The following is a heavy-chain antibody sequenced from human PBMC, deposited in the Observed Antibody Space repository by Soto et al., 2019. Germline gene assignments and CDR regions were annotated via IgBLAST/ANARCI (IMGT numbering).Heavy chain of an antibody. J-gene: IGHJ4*01. D-gene: IGHD4-17*01. CDR3: EKRREATETLDD. Sequence: SDTLSLTCAVSGVFISSGGYSWSLIRQPPGKGLEWIGYIYHSGSTYYNPSLKSRVTISVDRSKNQFSLKLSSVTAADTAVYYCEKRREATETLDDWGQGNLVTVYS. V-gene: IGHV4-30-2*01. CDR1: GVFISSGGYS. CDR2: IYHSGST.